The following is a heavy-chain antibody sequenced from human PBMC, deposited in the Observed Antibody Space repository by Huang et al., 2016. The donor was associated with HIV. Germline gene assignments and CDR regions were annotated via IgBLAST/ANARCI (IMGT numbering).Heavy chain of an antibody. V-gene: IGHV1-46*01. CDR1: GYAFTSYY. Sequence: QVQLVQSGAEVKKPGASVKVSCKASGYAFTSYYMHWVRQAPGQGLEWMGIINPSDGVTSDAQMFQGRVTTTRATSQNTVFMELSSLRSEDTAVYYCARDRDFYDSSGYWGFNYFDYWGQGTLVTVSS. CDR3: ARDRDFYDSSGYWGFNYFDY. D-gene: IGHD3-22*01. CDR2: INPSDGVT. J-gene: IGHJ4*02.